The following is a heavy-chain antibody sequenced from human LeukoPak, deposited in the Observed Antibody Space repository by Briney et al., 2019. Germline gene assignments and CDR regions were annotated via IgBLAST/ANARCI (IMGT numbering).Heavy chain of an antibody. CDR2: ISYDGSNK. J-gene: IGHJ4*02. Sequence: PGGSLRLSCAASGFTFSSYGMHWVRQAPGKGLEWVAVISYDGSNKYYADSVKGRFTISRDNSKNTLYLQMNSLRAEDTAAYYCLSGYRYWGQGTLVTVSS. D-gene: IGHD3-22*01. CDR3: LSGYRY. V-gene: IGHV3-30*03. CDR1: GFTFSSYG.